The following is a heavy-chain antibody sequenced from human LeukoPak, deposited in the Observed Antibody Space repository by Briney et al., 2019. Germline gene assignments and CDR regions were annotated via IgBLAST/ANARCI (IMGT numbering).Heavy chain of an antibody. CDR1: GFTFSSYW. Sequence: GGSLRLSCTASGFTFSSYWMHWLPQAPGKGLVWVSRINSDRGSTSYADSVKGRFTIARDNAKNTLYLQMNSLRAEDTAVYYCARRIQGMAPYYFDYWGQGTLVTVSS. CDR2: INSDRGST. CDR3: ARRIQGMAPYYFDY. D-gene: IGHD5-24*01. J-gene: IGHJ4*02. V-gene: IGHV3-74*01.